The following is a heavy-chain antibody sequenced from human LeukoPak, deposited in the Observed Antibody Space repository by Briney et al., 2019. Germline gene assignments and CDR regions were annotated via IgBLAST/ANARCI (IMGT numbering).Heavy chain of an antibody. D-gene: IGHD3-10*01. J-gene: IGHJ4*02. V-gene: IGHV1-2*02. CDR1: GSTFTGYY. CDR2: INPNSGGT. Sequence: ASVTVSCKASGSTFTGYYMHWVRQAPGHGHERKGWINPNSGGTNYAQKFQGRVTMTRDTSISTAYMELSRLRSDDTAVYYCASXXXXXXXYSKVDYWGQGTLVT. CDR3: ASXXXXXXXYSKVDY.